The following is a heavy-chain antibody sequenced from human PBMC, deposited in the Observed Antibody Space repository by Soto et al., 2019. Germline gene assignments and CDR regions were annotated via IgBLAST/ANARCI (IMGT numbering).Heavy chain of an antibody. D-gene: IGHD3-10*01. CDR2: IYYSGST. J-gene: IGHJ4*02. Sequence: SETLSLTCTVSGGSISSSSYYWGWIRQPPGKGLEWIGTIYYSGSTYYNPSLKSRVTISVDTSKNQFSLKLSSVTAADTAVYYCAVTYYYGSGSYWVFDDWGQGTRVT. CDR3: AVTYYYGSGSYWVFDD. V-gene: IGHV4-39*01. CDR1: GGSISSSSYY.